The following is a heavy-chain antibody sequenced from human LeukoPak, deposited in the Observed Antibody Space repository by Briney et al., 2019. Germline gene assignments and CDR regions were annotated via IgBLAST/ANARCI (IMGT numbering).Heavy chain of an antibody. V-gene: IGHV4-59*01. J-gene: IGHJ5*02. CDR3: ARLAGTVRFDP. D-gene: IGHD4-11*01. Sequence: SETLSLTCTVSGGSISSYYWSWIRQPPGKGLEWIGYIYYSGSTKYNPSLKSRVTISVDTSKNQFSLKLSSVTAADTAVYYCARLAGTVRFDPWGQGTLVTVSS. CDR1: GGSISSYY. CDR2: IYYSGST.